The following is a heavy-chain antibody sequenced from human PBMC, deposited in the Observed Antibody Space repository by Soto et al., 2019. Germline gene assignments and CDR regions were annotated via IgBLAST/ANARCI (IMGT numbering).Heavy chain of an antibody. Sequence: VKVPCKASGGTFGSYAISWVRQAPGQGLEWMGGIIPIPGTANYAQKFQGRVTIAADESTSTAYMELSSLRSEDMAVYYCARSQGSSTSLDIYYYYYYGMDVWGQGTTVTVSS. CDR2: IIPIPGTA. CDR1: GGTFGSYA. V-gene: IGHV1-69*13. J-gene: IGHJ6*02. D-gene: IGHD2-2*01. CDR3: ARSQGSSTSLDIYYYYYYGMDV.